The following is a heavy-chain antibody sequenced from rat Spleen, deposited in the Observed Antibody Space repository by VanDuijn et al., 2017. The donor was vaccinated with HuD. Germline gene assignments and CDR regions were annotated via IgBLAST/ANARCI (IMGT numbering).Heavy chain of an antibody. CDR1: RFTLSDYY. CDR3: ARQDTSGYSNWFGY. J-gene: IGHJ3*01. V-gene: IGHV5-22*01. D-gene: IGHD4-3*01. Sequence: EVQLVESDGGLVQPGRSLKLSCTASRFTLSDYYMAWVRQAPKKGLEWVASISYEGSSTYYGDSVKGRFTISRDNAKSTLYLQMDSLRSEDTATYYCARQDTSGYSNWFGYWGQGTLVTVSS. CDR2: ISYEGSST.